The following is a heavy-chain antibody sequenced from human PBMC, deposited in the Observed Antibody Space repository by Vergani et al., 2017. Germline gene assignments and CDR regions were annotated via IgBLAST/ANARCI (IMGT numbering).Heavy chain of an antibody. CDR3: VRVNTETNGHLYYYYYMDV. V-gene: IGHV4-34*01. CDR2: IDHTGRP. D-gene: IGHD4-11*01. Sequence: QVQLQQWGGGLLKPSETLSLTCVVNGGSFTSYDWTWIRQSPGEGLEWVGDIDHTGRPDYNPSLKSRLTMSVDKSRNQFSLTLNSVTATDTAIYFCVRVNTETNGHLYYYYYMDVWGQGTAVTVS. CDR1: GGSFTSYD. J-gene: IGHJ6*03.